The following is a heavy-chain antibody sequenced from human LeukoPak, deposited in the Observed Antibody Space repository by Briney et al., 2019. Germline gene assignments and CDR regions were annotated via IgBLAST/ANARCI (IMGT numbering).Heavy chain of an antibody. Sequence: SVKVSCKASGGTFSSYAISWVRQAPGQGLEWMGRIIPIFGTANYAQKFQGRVTITTDESTSTAYMELSSLRSEDTAVYYCARDTPAGAVAFDYWGQGILVTVSS. CDR1: GGTFSSYA. J-gene: IGHJ4*02. CDR2: IIPIFGTA. D-gene: IGHD6-19*01. V-gene: IGHV1-69*05. CDR3: ARDTPAGAVAFDY.